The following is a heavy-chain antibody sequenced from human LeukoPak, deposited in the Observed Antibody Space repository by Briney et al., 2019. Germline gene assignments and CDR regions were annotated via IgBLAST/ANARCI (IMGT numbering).Heavy chain of an antibody. CDR1: RXTXXSYX. D-gene: IGHD6-13*01. CDR2: IIPIFGTA. Sequence: VKVSCKASRXTXXSYXXSWVRQAXGQGLXWMVGIIPIFGTANYAQKFQGRVTITRDTSASTAYMELSSLRSEDTAVYYCARDVAAAGTHLNYWGQGTLVTVSS. CDR3: ARDVAAAGTHLNY. V-gene: IGHV1-69*05. J-gene: IGHJ4*02.